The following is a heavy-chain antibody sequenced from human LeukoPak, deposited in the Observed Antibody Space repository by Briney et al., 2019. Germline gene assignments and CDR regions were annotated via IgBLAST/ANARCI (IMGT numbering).Heavy chain of an antibody. J-gene: IGHJ4*02. CDR1: GLPIADFA. V-gene: IGHV3-74*01. Sequence: GGSLRLSCVASGLPIADFAMHWVRQAPGKGLVWVSRINTDGSSTSYADSVKGRSTISRDSAKNTLYLQMNSLRAEDTAVYYCAREGVATFYFDYWGQGALVTVSS. CDR3: AREGVATFYFDY. D-gene: IGHD5-12*01. CDR2: INTDGSST.